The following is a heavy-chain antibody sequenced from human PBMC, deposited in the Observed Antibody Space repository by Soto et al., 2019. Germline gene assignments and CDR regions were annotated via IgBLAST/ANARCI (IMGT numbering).Heavy chain of an antibody. D-gene: IGHD3-22*01. CDR2: ISAYNGNT. CDR3: ARAHYYDSSGMRRNKMNDASHI. J-gene: IGHJ3*02. Sequence: ASVKVSCKASGYTFTSYGISWVRQAPGQGLEWMGWISAYNGNTNYAQKLQGRVTMTTDTSTSTAYMELRSLRSDDTAVYYCARAHYYDSSGMRRNKMNDASHISGAGTIVTVSS. CDR1: GYTFTSYG. V-gene: IGHV1-18*04.